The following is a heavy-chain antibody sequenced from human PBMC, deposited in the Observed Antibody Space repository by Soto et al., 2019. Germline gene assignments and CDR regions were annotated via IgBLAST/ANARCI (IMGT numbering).Heavy chain of an antibody. V-gene: IGHV3-9*01. D-gene: IGHD2-2*01. CDR2: ISWNSGSI. CDR1: VDLG. J-gene: IGHJ5*02. Sequence: VDLGRRRVRKAKGKCLEWVSGISWNSGSIGHPDSVKGRFTISRENAQNSLYLQMNSLSVEDPAVYYCVRGSSRVGTTCYNEGFFGPWGQGVRATVSS. CDR3: VRGSSRVGTTCYNEGFFGP.